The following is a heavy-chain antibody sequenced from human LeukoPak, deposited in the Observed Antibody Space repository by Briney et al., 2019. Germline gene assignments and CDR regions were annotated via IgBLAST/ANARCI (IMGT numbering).Heavy chain of an antibody. CDR3: ARTSLHYFGSGSYSLDVFDI. Sequence: GRSLRLSCAASGFTFSTYALHWIRQAPGKGLEWVAAITSDGSKKYYADSVKGRFTISRDNSKSTLYMQMNSLRADDTAVYFCARTSLHYFGSGSYSLDVFDIWGQGTMVTVS. J-gene: IGHJ3*02. CDR2: ITSDGSKK. V-gene: IGHV3-30-3*01. CDR1: GFTFSTYA. D-gene: IGHD3-10*01.